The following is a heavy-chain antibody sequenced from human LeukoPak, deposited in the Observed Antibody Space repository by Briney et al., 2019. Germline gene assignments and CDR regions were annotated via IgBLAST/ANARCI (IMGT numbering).Heavy chain of an antibody. J-gene: IGHJ3*02. CDR1: GYTFTGYY. Sequence: ASVKVSCKASGYTFTGYYMHWVRQAPGQGLEWMGWINPNSGGTNYAQKFQGRVTMTRDTSISTAYMELSRLRSDDTAVYYCAKEEYCSSTSCHTVRDAFDIWGQGTMVTVSS. CDR2: INPNSGGT. V-gene: IGHV1-2*02. CDR3: AKEEYCSSTSCHTVRDAFDI. D-gene: IGHD2-2*02.